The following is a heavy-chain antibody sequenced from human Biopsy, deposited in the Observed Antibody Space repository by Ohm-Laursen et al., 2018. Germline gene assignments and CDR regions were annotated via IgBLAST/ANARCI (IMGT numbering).Heavy chain of an antibody. J-gene: IGHJ2*01. V-gene: IGHV3-30*03. Sequence: SLRLSCAASGFTFSSYGMHWVRQAPGKGLEWVAVISYDGSGEYYADSLQGRFIISRDNPKNTVDLQMNSLRAEDTAVYFCARDGKRWDYSTYFSWHFDLWGRGTLVTVPS. CDR2: ISYDGSGE. CDR3: ARDGKRWDYSTYFSWHFDL. CDR1: GFTFSSYG. D-gene: IGHD4-11*01.